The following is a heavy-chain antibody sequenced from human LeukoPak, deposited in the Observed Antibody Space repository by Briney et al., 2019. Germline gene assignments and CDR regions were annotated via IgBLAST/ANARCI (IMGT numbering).Heavy chain of an antibody. CDR3: AGARVPAAIRSGFDI. D-gene: IGHD2-2*01. CDR2: IYPGDSDT. Sequence: GESLKISCKGSGYSFTNYWIGWVRQMPGKGLEWMGIIYPGDSDTRYNPSFQGQVTISADKSINTAYLQWSSLKASDTAIYYCAGARVPAAIRSGFDIWGQGTKVTSSS. V-gene: IGHV5-51*01. CDR1: GYSFTNYW. J-gene: IGHJ3*02.